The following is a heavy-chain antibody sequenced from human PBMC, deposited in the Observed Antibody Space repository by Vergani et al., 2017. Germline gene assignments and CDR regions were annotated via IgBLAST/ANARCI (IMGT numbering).Heavy chain of an antibody. J-gene: IGHJ6*02. CDR3: ATKFGRRESSGYYRSYYYYYGMDV. D-gene: IGHD3-22*01. CDR2: IIPILGIA. V-gene: IGHV1-69*09. CDR1: GGTFSSYT. Sequence: QVQLVQSGAEVKKPGSSVKVSCKASGGTFSSYTISWVRQAPGQGLEWMGRIIPILGIANYAQKFQGRVTITADKSTSTAYMELSSLRSEDTAVYYCATKFGRRESSGYYRSYYYYYGMDVWGQGTTVTVSS.